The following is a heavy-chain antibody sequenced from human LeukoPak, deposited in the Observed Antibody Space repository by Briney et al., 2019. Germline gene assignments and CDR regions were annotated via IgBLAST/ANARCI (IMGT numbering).Heavy chain of an antibody. CDR2: IYYSGSA. CDR3: ARDGSNWSNDYYHGVDV. Sequence: SETLSLTCTVSGDSVTTYYWSWIRQPPGKGLEWLGYIYYSGSATYNPSLKSRVTISVDTSKNQFSLKLSSVTAADTAVYYCARDGSNWSNDYYHGVDVWGQGSTVTVSS. J-gene: IGHJ6*02. CDR1: GDSVTTYY. V-gene: IGHV4-59*02. D-gene: IGHD4-11*01.